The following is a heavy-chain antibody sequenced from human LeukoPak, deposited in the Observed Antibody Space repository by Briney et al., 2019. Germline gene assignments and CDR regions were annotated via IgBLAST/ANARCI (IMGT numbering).Heavy chain of an antibody. D-gene: IGHD2-15*01. V-gene: IGHV3-66*01. Sequence: GGSLRLSCVGSGFTVRSTYMSWVRQAPGKGLEWVSVLLGGGSIYYADSVKGRFTISRDNSKNTLFLQMNSLRAEDTAVYYCARGDCNGGSCYGYYFDYWGQGTLVTVSS. CDR1: GFTVRSTY. CDR2: LLGGGSI. CDR3: ARGDCNGGSCYGYYFDY. J-gene: IGHJ4*02.